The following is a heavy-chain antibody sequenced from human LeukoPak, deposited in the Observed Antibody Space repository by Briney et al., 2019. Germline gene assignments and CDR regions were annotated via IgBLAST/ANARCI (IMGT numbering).Heavy chain of an antibody. J-gene: IGHJ6*03. CDR3: AKRAYYGSGNPGYYYYYYMDV. V-gene: IGHV3-11*04. CDR1: GFTFSDYY. Sequence: GGSLRLSCAASGFTFSDYYMSWIRQAPGKGLEWVSYISYSGSTVYYADSVKGRFTISRDNSKNTLYLQMNSLRAEDTAVYYCAKRAYYGSGNPGYYYYYYMDVWGKGTTVTVSS. CDR2: ISYSGSTV. D-gene: IGHD3-10*01.